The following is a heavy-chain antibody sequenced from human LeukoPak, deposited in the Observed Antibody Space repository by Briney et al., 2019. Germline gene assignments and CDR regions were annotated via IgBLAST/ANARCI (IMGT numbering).Heavy chain of an antibody. D-gene: IGHD2-2*01. Sequence: SETLSLTCAVYGGSFSGYYWSWIRQPPGKGLEWIGEINHSGSTNYNPSLKSRVTISVDTSKNQFSLKLSSVTAADTAVYYCARDMPSSWAGTGFDFDYWGQGTLVTVSS. V-gene: IGHV4-34*01. CDR3: ARDMPSSWAGTGFDFDY. CDR1: GGSFSGYY. CDR2: INHSGST. J-gene: IGHJ4*02.